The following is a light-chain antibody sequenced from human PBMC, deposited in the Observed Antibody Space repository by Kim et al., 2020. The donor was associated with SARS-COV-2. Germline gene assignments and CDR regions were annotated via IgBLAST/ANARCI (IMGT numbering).Light chain of an antibody. CDR3: QQYYITPLT. Sequence: GERATINCKSSRTFLYNKNYLAWYQQKPGQPPKLLIYWASTRESGVPDRFSGSGSGTDFTLTINSLRAEDVAVYYCQQYYITPLTFGGGTKVEIK. V-gene: IGKV4-1*01. CDR1: RTFLYNKNY. J-gene: IGKJ4*01. CDR2: WAS.